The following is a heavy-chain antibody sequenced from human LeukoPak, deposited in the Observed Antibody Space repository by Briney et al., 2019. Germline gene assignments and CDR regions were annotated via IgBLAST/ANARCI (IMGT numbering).Heavy chain of an antibody. Sequence: SVKVSCKASGGTFSSYAISWVRQAPGQGLEWMGRIFPILGIANYAQKFQGRVTITADKSTSTAYMELSSLRSEDTAVYYCARDPEGYYDSSGYYTGGWFDPWGQGTLVTVSS. D-gene: IGHD3-22*01. CDR1: GGTFSSYA. V-gene: IGHV1-69*04. J-gene: IGHJ5*02. CDR3: ARDPEGYYDSSGYYTGGWFDP. CDR2: IFPILGIA.